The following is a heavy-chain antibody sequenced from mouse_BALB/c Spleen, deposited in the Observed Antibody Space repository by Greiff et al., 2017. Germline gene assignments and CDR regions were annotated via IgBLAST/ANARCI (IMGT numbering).Heavy chain of an antibody. CDR3: ARPLTGTRDWFAY. CDR1: GYAFTNYL. J-gene: IGHJ3*01. Sequence: QVQLKESGAELVRPGTSVKVSCKASGYAFTNYLIEWVKQRPGQGLEWIGVINPGSGGTNYNEKFKGKATLTADKSSSTAYMQLSSLTSDDSAVYFCARPLTGTRDWFAYWGQGTLVTVSA. CDR2: INPGSGGT. V-gene: IGHV1-54*01. D-gene: IGHD4-1*01.